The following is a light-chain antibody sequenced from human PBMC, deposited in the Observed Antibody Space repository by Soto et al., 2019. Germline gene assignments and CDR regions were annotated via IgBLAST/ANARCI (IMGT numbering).Light chain of an antibody. V-gene: IGKV3-20*01. CDR2: GAS. Sequence: EIVLPQSPGTLSLSPGESSTLSCRASQSVSSSYLAWYQQKPGQAHRLLIYGASSRATGIPDRFSGSGSGTDFTLTISSLQSEDFAVYYCQQYNNWPGTVGKGTKVDIK. CDR1: QSVSSSY. J-gene: IGKJ1*01. CDR3: QQYNNWPGT.